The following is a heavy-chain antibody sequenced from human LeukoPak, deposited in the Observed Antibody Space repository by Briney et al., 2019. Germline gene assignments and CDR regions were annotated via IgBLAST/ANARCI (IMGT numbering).Heavy chain of an antibody. V-gene: IGHV3-23*01. CDR3: AKRHCSSTSCSDY. D-gene: IGHD2-2*01. Sequence: GGSLRLSCAASGFTFSSYAMSWVRQAPGKGLEWVSAISGSGGSTYYADSVKGRFTISRDNSKNTLYLQVNSLRAEDTAVYYCAKRHCSSTSCSDYWGQGTLVTVSS. CDR2: ISGSGGST. CDR1: GFTFSSYA. J-gene: IGHJ4*02.